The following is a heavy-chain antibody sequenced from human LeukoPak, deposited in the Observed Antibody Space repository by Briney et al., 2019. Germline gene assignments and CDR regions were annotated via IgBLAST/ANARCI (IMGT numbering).Heavy chain of an antibody. J-gene: IGHJ4*02. CDR1: GFTFSSYA. V-gene: IGHV3-30-3*01. Sequence: GRSLRLSCAASGFTFSSYAMHWVRQAPGKGLEWVAVVSYDGSNKYYADSVKGRFTISRDNSKNTLYLQMNSLRAEDTAVYYCARDEEGYFDYWGQGTLVTVSS. CDR3: ARDEEGYFDY. CDR2: VSYDGSNK.